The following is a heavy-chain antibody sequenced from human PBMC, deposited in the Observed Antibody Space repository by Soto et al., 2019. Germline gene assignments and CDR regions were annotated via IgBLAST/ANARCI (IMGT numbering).Heavy chain of an antibody. V-gene: IGHV3-23*01. D-gene: IGHD2-2*01. Sequence: GGSLRLSCAASGFTFSSYAMSWVRQAPGKGLEWVSAISGSGGSTYYADSVKGRFTISRDNSKNTLYLQMNSLRAEDTAVYYCATGYYSSTSCYAKIPPDYYCGMDVWGQGTTVTVSS. J-gene: IGHJ6*02. CDR3: ATGYYSSTSCYAKIPPDYYCGMDV. CDR1: GFTFSSYA. CDR2: ISGSGGST.